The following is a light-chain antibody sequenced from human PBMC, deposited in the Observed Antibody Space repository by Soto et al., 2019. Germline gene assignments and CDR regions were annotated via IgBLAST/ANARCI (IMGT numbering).Light chain of an antibody. CDR1: SSDVGSYNY. Sequence: QSALTQSRSVSGSPGHSVTISCTGTSSDVGSYNYVSWYQHHPGKAPRLMIYDVTKRPSGVPDRFSGSKSGNTASLTISGLQAEDEADYYCCSYAGSYTYVFGTGTKVTVL. J-gene: IGLJ1*01. V-gene: IGLV2-11*01. CDR3: CSYAGSYTYV. CDR2: DVT.